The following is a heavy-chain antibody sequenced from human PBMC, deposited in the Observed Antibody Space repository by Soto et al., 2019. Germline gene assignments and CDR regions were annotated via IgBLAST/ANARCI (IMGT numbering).Heavy chain of an antibody. CDR2: ISAYNGNT. Sequence: GASVKVSCKASGYTFTSYGISWVRQAPGQGLEWTGWISAYNGNTNYAQKLQGRVTMTTDTSTSTAYMELRSLRSDDTAVYYCATLGYSGSYYLFDYWGQGTLVTVSS. CDR1: GYTFTSYG. D-gene: IGHD1-26*01. V-gene: IGHV1-18*01. CDR3: ATLGYSGSYYLFDY. J-gene: IGHJ4*02.